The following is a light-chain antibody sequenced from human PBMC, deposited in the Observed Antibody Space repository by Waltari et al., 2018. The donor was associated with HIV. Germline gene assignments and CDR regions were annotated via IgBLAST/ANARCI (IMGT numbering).Light chain of an antibody. J-gene: IGLJ3*02. CDR3: CSHADNYTWV. CDR1: SSDVGGYNY. Sequence: QSALTQPRSMSGSPGQSVTISCTGTSSDVGGYNYVSWYQQHPGKAPKLMIFDVNKRPSGVPDRFAVSKSGNPSSLTISGVQADDEADYYGCSHADNYTWVFGGGTKLTVL. V-gene: IGLV2-11*01. CDR2: DVN.